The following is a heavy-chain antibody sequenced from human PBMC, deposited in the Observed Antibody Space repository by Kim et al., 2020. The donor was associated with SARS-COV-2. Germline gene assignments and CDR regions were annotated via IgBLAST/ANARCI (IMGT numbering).Heavy chain of an antibody. V-gene: IGHV4-59*13. CDR2: IYYSGST. J-gene: IGHJ4*02. CDR1: GGSISSYY. D-gene: IGHD3-10*01. CDR3: ATPGEWFGELSRFSY. Sequence: SETLSLTCTVSGGSISSYYWSWIRQPPGKGLEWIGYIYYSGSTNYNPSLKSRVTISVDTSKNQFSLKLSSVTAADTAVYYCATPGEWFGELSRFSYWGPGNPVT.